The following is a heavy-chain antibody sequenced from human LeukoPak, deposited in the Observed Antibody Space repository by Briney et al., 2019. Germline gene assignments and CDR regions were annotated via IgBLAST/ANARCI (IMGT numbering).Heavy chain of an antibody. J-gene: IGHJ4*02. CDR1: GYTFTGYY. V-gene: IGHV1-2*02. D-gene: IGHD6-19*01. Sequence: PGGSLRLACAASGYTFTGYYMHWVRQAPGQGLEWMGWINPNSGGTNYAQKFQGRVTMTRDTSISTAYMELSRLRSDDTAVYYCARVNSSGWYAFDYWGQGTLVTVSS. CDR2: INPNSGGT. CDR3: ARVNSSGWYAFDY.